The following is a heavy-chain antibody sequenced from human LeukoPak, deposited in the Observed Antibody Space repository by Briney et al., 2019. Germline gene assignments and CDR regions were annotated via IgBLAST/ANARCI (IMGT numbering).Heavy chain of an antibody. CDR1: GFTFSSDA. Sequence: PGGSLRLSCAASGFTFSSDAMNWVRQAPGKGLEWISAISGSGGSTYYADSVKGRFTISRDNSKNTLYLQMNSLRAEDTAVYYCAKGDGGVYYDFWSGLDYWGQGTLVTVSS. V-gene: IGHV3-23*01. J-gene: IGHJ4*02. CDR3: AKGDGGVYYDFWSGLDY. D-gene: IGHD3-3*01. CDR2: ISGSGGST.